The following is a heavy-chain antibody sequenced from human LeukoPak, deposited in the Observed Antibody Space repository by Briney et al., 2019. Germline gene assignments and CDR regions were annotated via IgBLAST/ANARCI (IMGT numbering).Heavy chain of an antibody. Sequence: GASVKVSCKASGYTFTSYGISWVRQAPGQGLEWMGWISAYNGNTNYAQKLQGRVTMTTDTSTSTAYTELRSLRPDDTAVYYCARDDVEMATIVLDYWGQGTLVTVSS. CDR1: GYTFTSYG. D-gene: IGHD5-24*01. CDR3: ARDDVEMATIVLDY. CDR2: ISAYNGNT. V-gene: IGHV1-18*01. J-gene: IGHJ4*02.